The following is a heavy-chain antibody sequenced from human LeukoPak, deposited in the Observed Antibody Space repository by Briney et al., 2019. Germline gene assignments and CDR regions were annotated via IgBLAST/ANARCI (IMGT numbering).Heavy chain of an antibody. CDR1: GFTFSSYA. Sequence: GGSLRLSCAASGFTFSSYAMSWVRQAPGKGLEWVSAISGSGGSTYYADSVKGRFTISRDNSKNTLYLQMNSLRAEDTAVYYCARVPGAAYYFDYWGQGTLVTVSS. J-gene: IGHJ4*02. V-gene: IGHV3-23*01. CDR3: ARVPGAAYYFDY. CDR2: ISGSGGST. D-gene: IGHD1-26*01.